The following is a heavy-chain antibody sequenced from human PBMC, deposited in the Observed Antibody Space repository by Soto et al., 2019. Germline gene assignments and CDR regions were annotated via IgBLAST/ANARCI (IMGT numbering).Heavy chain of an antibody. CDR3: ARLPSAYCGGDCYPNDY. J-gene: IGHJ4*02. Sequence: PSETLSLTCTVSCGSISGYFWSWIRQPPGKELEWIGYIYYTGSTNYNPSLKSRVTISVDTSKNQFSLKLSSVTAADTAVYYCARLPSAYCGGDCYPNDYWGQGTLVTVSS. V-gene: IGHV4-59*01. CDR1: CGSISGYF. CDR2: IYYTGST. D-gene: IGHD2-21*02.